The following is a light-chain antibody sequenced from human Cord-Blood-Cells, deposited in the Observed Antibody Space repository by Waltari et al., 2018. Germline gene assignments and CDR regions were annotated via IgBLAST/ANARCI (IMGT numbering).Light chain of an antibody. CDR2: KDS. V-gene: IGLV3-25*02. CDR1: ALPKQY. CDR3: QSADSSGTYV. Sequence: SYELTQPPSVSVSPGQPARITCSGAALPKQYAYWYQQKPGQAPVLVIYKDSVRPSGIPERISSSSSGTTVTLTISGVQAEDEADYYCQSADSSGTYVFGTWTKVTVL. J-gene: IGLJ1*01.